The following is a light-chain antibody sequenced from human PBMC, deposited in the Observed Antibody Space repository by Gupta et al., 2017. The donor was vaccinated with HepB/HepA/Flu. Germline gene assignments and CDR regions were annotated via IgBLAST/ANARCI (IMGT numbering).Light chain of an antibody. CDR2: EIS. Sequence: QPALTQPPSASGSPGQSVTSSCTGTSSDVGGYNYVSWYQRHPGKPPKLIIYEISKRPAGVPGRFSASWSGKTASLTVSGRQEDDDAEYFSASDAGSNICVFGTGTTVTVL. J-gene: IGLJ1*01. V-gene: IGLV2-8*01. CDR1: SSDVGGYNY. CDR3: ASDAGSNICV.